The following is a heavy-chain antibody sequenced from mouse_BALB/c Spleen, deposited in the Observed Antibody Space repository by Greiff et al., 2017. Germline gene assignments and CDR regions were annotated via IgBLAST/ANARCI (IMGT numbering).Heavy chain of an antibody. Sequence: VQLQQSGAELVKPGASVKLSCTASGFNIKDTYMHWVKQRPEQDLEWIGRIDPANGNTKYDPKFQGKATITADTSSNTAYLQLSSLTSEDTAVYYCARGVYGKNFDVWGAGTTVTVSS. V-gene: IGHV14-3*02. CDR3: ARGVYGKNFDV. D-gene: IGHD1-1*01. CDR2: IDPANGNT. CDR1: GFNIKDTY. J-gene: IGHJ1*01.